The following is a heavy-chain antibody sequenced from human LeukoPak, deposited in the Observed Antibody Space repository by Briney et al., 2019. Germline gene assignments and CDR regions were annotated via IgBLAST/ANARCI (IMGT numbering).Heavy chain of an antibody. Sequence: PGRSLRLSCAASGFTFSSYGMHWVRQAPGKGLEWVAVISYDGSNKYYADSVKGRFTISRDNSKNTVYLQVNSLRVDDTAVFYCAREQSGGFDYWGQGTLVTVSS. V-gene: IGHV3-30*03. CDR2: ISYDGSNK. J-gene: IGHJ4*02. CDR1: GFTFSSYG. CDR3: AREQSGGFDY. D-gene: IGHD1-26*01.